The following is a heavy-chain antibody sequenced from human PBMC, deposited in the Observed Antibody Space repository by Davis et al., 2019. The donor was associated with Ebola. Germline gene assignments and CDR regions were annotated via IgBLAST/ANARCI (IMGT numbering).Heavy chain of an antibody. D-gene: IGHD3-22*01. J-gene: IGHJ3*02. Sequence: GSLRLSCAASGFTFSAYHMNWVRQAPGKGLEWVANIRDSEVTYYADSMKGRFTISRDNSKSTLYLQMDSLRAEDTALYYCAKEPSSGYAFDIWGQGTMVTVSS. CDR1: GFTFSAYH. V-gene: IGHV3-23*01. CDR3: AKEPSSGYAFDI. CDR2: IRDSEVT.